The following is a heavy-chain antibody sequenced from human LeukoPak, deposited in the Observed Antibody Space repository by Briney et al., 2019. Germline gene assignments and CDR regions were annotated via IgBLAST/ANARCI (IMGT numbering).Heavy chain of an antibody. D-gene: IGHD6-13*01. CDR3: AKDSNPNPNIAEPYYFDY. V-gene: IGHV3-23*01. CDR2: FSGCGGST. Sequence: GFLRPSRATFGFHFSSYALSWVRQAPGKGAGWVSGFSGCGGSTYYADSVKGRFTISRDNSKNTLYLQMNSLRAEDTAVYYCAKDSNPNPNIAEPYYFDYWGQGTLVTVSS. CDR1: GFHFSSYA. J-gene: IGHJ4*02.